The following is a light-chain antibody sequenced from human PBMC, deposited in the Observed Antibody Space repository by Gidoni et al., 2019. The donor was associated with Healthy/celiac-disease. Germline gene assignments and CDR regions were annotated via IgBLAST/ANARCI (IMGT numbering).Light chain of an antibody. CDR2: EVS. CDR1: SSDVGGYNY. CDR3: SSYTSSSTPLV. Sequence: QSALTQPAHVSGSPGQSLTTPSPGTSSDVGGYNYVSWYKQHPGKAPKLLIYEVSNRPSGVSHRFSRTKSGNTASLTISWLQAQDEADYYCSSYTSSSTPLVFGGGTKLTVL. J-gene: IGLJ2*01. V-gene: IGLV2-14*01.